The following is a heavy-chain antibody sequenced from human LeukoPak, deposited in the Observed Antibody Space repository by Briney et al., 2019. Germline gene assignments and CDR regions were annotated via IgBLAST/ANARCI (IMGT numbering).Heavy chain of an antibody. Sequence: SETLSLTCTVSGGSISSSSYYWGWIRQPPGKGLEWIVSIYYSGSTYYNPSLKSRVTISVDTSKNQFSLKLSSVTAADTAVYYCARDESYRNYNNWFDPWGQGTLVTVST. CDR3: ARDESYRNYNNWFDP. J-gene: IGHJ5*02. CDR1: GGSISSSSYY. D-gene: IGHD4-11*01. CDR2: IYYSGST. V-gene: IGHV4-39*07.